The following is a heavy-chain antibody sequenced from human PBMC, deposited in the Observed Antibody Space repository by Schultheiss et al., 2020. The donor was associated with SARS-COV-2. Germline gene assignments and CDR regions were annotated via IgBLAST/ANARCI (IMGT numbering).Heavy chain of an antibody. D-gene: IGHD1-26*01. Sequence: GGSLRLSCAASGFTFSSYAMHWVRQAPGKGLEWVAVISYDGSNKYYADSVKGRFTISRDNAKTSLYLQMSSLRAEETAVYYCASSGSYYDVDYFDYWGQGTLVTVSS. CDR1: GFTFSSYA. CDR2: ISYDGSNK. V-gene: IGHV3-30*04. J-gene: IGHJ4*02. CDR3: ASSGSYYDVDYFDY.